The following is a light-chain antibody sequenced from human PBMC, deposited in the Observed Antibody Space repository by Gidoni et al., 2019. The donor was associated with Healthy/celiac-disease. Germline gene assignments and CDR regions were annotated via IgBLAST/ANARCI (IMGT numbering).Light chain of an antibody. V-gene: IGKV4-1*01. CDR2: WAS. CDR1: QSVLYSSNNKNY. CDR3: QQYYSTPYT. Sequence: DLLMTQSPDSLAVSLGDRATVRCKSSQSVLYSSNNKNYLAWYQQKPGQPPKLLIYWASTRESGVPDRFSGSGSGTDFTLTISSLQAEDVAVYYCQQYYSTPYTFGHGTKLEIK. J-gene: IGKJ2*01.